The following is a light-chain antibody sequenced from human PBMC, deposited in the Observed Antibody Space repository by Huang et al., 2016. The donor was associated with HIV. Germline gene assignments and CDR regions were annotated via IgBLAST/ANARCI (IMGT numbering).Light chain of an antibody. CDR2: GAS. V-gene: IGKV3-15*01. CDR3: QQYNNWPPWT. Sequence: ETVMTQSQATLSVSPGETATLSCRASQSVSSNLAWYQQKPGQAPRLLIYGASTRATDIPARFSGSGSGTEFTLTISSLQSEDFAVYYCQQYNNWPPWTFGQGTQVEIK. J-gene: IGKJ1*01. CDR1: QSVSSN.